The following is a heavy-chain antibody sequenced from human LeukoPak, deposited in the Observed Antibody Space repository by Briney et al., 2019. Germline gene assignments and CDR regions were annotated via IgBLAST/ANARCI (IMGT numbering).Heavy chain of an antibody. CDR3: ARDAGWGYYDL. D-gene: IGHD1-26*01. V-gene: IGHV3-7*01. CDR2: IDKHGSGK. Sequence: GGSLRLSCVASGFTFSTSWVTWVRQAPGKGLEWVANIDKHGSGKYYVDSVKGRFAISRDYASNSVFLQMNSLRAGDTSVYYCARDAGWGYYDLWGQGTPVTVSS. J-gene: IGHJ4*02. CDR1: GFTFSTSW.